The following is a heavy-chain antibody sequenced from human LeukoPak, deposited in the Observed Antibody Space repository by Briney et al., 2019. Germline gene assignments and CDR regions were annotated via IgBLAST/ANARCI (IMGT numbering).Heavy chain of an antibody. Sequence: SESLSPTCVLSGGSFIVYNCSWIRQTPGEGRGWIGEVSDSVSTTYSPSLKSRLTISVDTSNNHFSLKLRSVTAADTAVYYCARESNYHGSGTGWFDPWGQGTLVTVSS. CDR2: VSDSVST. CDR1: GGSFIVYN. V-gene: IGHV4-34*01. J-gene: IGHJ5*02. CDR3: ARESNYHGSGTGWFDP. D-gene: IGHD3-10*01.